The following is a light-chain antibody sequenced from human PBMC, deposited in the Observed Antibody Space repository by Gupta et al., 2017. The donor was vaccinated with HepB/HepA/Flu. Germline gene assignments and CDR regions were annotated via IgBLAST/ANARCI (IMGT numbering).Light chain of an antibody. CDR3: QQRSNWPRT. J-gene: IGKJ1*01. CDR2: DGS. CDR1: QKIRSS. Sequence: EIVLTQSPAALSLSPGERATLSCRASQKIRSSLAWYQHQAGRAPRLLIYDGSNRATGIPVRFDGSGSGTDFTLTISSLEPEDVAVYYCQQRSNWPRTFGQGTKVEI. V-gene: IGKV3-11*01.